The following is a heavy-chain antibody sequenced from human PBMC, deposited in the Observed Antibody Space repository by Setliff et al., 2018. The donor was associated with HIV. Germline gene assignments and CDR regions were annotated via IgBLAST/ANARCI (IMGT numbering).Heavy chain of an antibody. CDR2: MNPNTGVS. CDR1: GHTFTNVD. J-gene: IGHJ6*04. D-gene: IGHD3-10*01. CDR3: ARGKGVGGVVITGGLDV. V-gene: IGHV1-8*01. Sequence: ASVKVSCKASGHTFTNVDIHWLRRATGQGLEWMGWMNPNTGVSGYALKFQARVTMTRDTSISTAYMELSSLTSKDTAVYYCARGKGVGGVVITGGLDVWGKGTTVTVSS.